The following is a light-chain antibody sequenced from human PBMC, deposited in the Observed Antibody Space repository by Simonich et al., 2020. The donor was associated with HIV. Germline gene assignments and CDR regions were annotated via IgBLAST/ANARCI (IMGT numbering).Light chain of an antibody. Sequence: DIVMTQSPATLSVSPGEGVTLSCRASQRVISSLSWYQQKPGQAPRLLIYGESTRATGIPARFSGSGSGTDFTLTISRLEPEDFAVYYCQQYGSSPTFGQGTKVEIK. CDR1: QRVISS. CDR3: QQYGSSPT. V-gene: IGKV3-20*01. CDR2: GES. J-gene: IGKJ1*01.